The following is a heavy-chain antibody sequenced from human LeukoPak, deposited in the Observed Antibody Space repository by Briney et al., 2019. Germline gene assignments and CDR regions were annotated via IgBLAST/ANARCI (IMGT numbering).Heavy chain of an antibody. CDR3: AKAAFYSSPKDAFNI. D-gene: IGHD3-22*01. CDR2: ISGSGGAT. Sequence: GGSLRLSCAASGFTFYSYGMHWVRQAPGKGLEWVSGISGSGGATYYADSVKGRFTISRDNSRNTLHLQVNSLRAEDTAVYYCAKAAFYSSPKDAFNIWGQGTLVTVSS. CDR1: GFTFYSYG. J-gene: IGHJ3*02. V-gene: IGHV3-23*01.